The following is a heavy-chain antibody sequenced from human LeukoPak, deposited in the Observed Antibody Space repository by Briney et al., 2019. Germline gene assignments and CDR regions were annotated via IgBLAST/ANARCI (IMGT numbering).Heavy chain of an antibody. V-gene: IGHV4-34*01. D-gene: IGHD1-26*01. J-gene: IGHJ5*02. CDR3: ARRGYSGSQGWFDP. CDR1: GGSFSGYY. CDR2: IYYSGST. Sequence: SETLSLTCAVYGGSFSGYYWSWIRQPPGKGLEWIGSIYYSGSTYYNPSLKSRVTISVDTSKNQFSLKLSSVTAADTAVYYCARRGYSGSQGWFDPWGQGTLVTVSS.